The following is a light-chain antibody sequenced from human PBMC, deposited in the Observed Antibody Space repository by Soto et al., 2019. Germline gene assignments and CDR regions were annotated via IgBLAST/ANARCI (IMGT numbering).Light chain of an antibody. CDR2: AAS. CDR3: QQYDSWPLL. CDR1: LSVSSN. V-gene: IGKV3-15*01. J-gene: IGKJ4*01. Sequence: EIVMTQSPATLSVSPGERATLSCRASLSVSSNLAWYQQKPGQAPRLLFYAASTRAPGIPARFSGSGSGTEFTLTISSLQSEDFAVYYCQQYDSWPLLFGGGTKVEIK.